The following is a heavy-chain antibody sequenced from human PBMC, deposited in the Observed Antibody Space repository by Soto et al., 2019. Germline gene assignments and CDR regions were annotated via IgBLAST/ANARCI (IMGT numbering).Heavy chain of an antibody. CDR1: GYTFTSYA. D-gene: IGHD2-2*01. J-gene: IGHJ5*02. V-gene: IGHV1-3*01. CDR2: INAGNGNT. CDR3: ARVELTGYCSSTSCYFTAMYNWFDP. Sequence: QVQLVQSGAEVKKPGASVKVSCKASGYTFTSYAMHWVRQAPGQRLEWMGWINAGNGNTKYSQKFQGRVTITRDTSASTAYMELSSLRSEDTAVYYCARVELTGYCSSTSCYFTAMYNWFDPWGQGTLVTVSS.